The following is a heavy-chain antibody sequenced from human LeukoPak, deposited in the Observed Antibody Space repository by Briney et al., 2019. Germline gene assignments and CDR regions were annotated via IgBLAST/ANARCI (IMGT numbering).Heavy chain of an antibody. CDR1: GYNFRSYG. V-gene: IGHV1-18*01. Sequence: ASVNVSCMPSGYNFRSYGIVWVGQAPRQALEWMGWITAGNGNTNYAQKVQGRVTMTTDTSTSTAYMELRSLRSDDTAVYFCARDLARGYSYGYNAFDIWGQGTMVTVSS. CDR2: ITAGNGNT. J-gene: IGHJ3*02. CDR3: ARDLARGYSYGYNAFDI. D-gene: IGHD5-18*01.